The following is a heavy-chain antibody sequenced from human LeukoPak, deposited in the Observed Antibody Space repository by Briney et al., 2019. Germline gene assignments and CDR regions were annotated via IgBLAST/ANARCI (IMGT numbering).Heavy chain of an antibody. J-gene: IGHJ5*02. V-gene: IGHV4-31*03. CDR1: GGSISSGGYY. Sequence: SQTLSLTCTVSGGSISSGGYYWSWIRQHPGKGLEWIGYIYYSGSTYYNPSLKSRVTISVDTSKNQFSLKLSSVTAADTAVYFFASSERSLGFDPWGQGTLVTVSS. CDR3: ASSERSLGFDP. D-gene: IGHD3-3*02. CDR2: IYYSGST.